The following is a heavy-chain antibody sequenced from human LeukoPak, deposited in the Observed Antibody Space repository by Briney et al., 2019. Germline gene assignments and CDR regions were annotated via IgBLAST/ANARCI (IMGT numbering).Heavy chain of an antibody. CDR3: ARGAARAGGLRSDAFDI. V-gene: IGHV3-21*01. Sequence: GGSLRLSCATSGFIFSSDSMIWVRQAPGKGLEWVSTIGGRGVYIYYADSVKGRFTISRDNSKNTLYLQMNSLRAEDTAVYYCARGAARAGGLRSDAFDIWGQGTMVTVSS. J-gene: IGHJ3*02. CDR1: GFIFSSDS. CDR2: IGGRGVYI. D-gene: IGHD4-17*01.